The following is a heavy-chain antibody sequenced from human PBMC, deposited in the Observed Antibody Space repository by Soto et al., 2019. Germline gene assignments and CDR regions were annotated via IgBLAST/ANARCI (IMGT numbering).Heavy chain of an antibody. CDR3: AGLKGYSRYYYGMDV. J-gene: IGHJ6*02. V-gene: IGHV4-59*08. D-gene: IGHD2-21*01. Sequence: QVQLQESGPGLVKPSETLSLTCTVSGGSISSYYWSWIRQPPGKGLEWIGYIYYSGSTNYNPSLTSRVTISVDTSKNQFSLKLSSVTAADTAVYYCAGLKGYSRYYYGMDVWGQGTTVTVSS. CDR1: GGSISSYY. CDR2: IYYSGST.